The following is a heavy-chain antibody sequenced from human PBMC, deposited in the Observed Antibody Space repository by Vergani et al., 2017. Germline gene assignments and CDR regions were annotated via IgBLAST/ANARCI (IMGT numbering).Heavy chain of an antibody. Sequence: QVQLHESGPGLVKPSETLALICSVSCVPLQRGSFYWTWIRPTAERRLEWMGRVYPSGTTNYNPSLNGRVTIFVDKSKNLLSLRLNSVTAADTAVYYCARGETRTDWFDPWGQGTLVTVSS. CDR3: ARGETRTDWFDP. V-gene: IGHV4-61*02. J-gene: IGHJ5*02. CDR1: CVPLQRGSFY. D-gene: IGHD3/OR15-3a*01. CDR2: VYPSGTT.